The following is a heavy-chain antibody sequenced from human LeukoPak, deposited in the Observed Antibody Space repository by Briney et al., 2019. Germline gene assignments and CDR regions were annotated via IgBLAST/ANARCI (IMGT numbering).Heavy chain of an antibody. CDR1: EYTLTELS. Sequence: GASVKVSCKVSEYTLTELSMHWVRQAPGKGLEWLGGFDPEDGEIINAQKFQGRVTMIDDTSRNTAYMELGSLRSDDTAVYYCAADRGDYSGSYWTAFDIWGQGTMVTVSS. V-gene: IGHV1-24*01. CDR2: FDPEDGEI. D-gene: IGHD1-26*01. J-gene: IGHJ3*02. CDR3: AADRGDYSGSYWTAFDI.